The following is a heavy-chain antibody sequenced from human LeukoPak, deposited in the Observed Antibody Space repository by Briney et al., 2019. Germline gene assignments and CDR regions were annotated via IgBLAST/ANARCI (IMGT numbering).Heavy chain of an antibody. CDR2: INPSGGST. Sequence: ASVKVSCKASGYTFTSYYMHWVRQAPGQGLEWVGIINPSGGSTSYAQKFQGRVTMTRDTSTSTVYMELSSLRSEDTAVYYCARGGGGYSSGFRWFDPWGQGTLVTVSS. CDR3: ARGGGGYSSGFRWFDP. J-gene: IGHJ5*02. CDR1: GYTFTSYY. D-gene: IGHD5-18*01. V-gene: IGHV1-46*01.